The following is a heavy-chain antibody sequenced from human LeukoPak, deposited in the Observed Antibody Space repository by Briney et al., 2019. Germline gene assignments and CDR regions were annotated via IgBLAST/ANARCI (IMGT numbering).Heavy chain of an antibody. V-gene: IGHV3-33*01. Sequence: GGSLRLLCAASGFTLSDHGKHWVRQAPGKGLEGVAVIWYDGSNKYYADSVKGRFTISRDNSRNMLYLQMNSLRAEDTAVYYCVRELPPVVQYYFNFWGPGTLVTVSS. J-gene: IGHJ4*02. CDR3: VRELPPVVQYYFNF. CDR2: IWYDGSNK. D-gene: IGHD2-15*01. CDR1: GFTLSDHG.